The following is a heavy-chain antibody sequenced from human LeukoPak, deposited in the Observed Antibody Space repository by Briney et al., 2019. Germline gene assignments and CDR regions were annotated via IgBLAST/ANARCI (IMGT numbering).Heavy chain of an antibody. V-gene: IGHV3-66*01. D-gene: IGHD3-22*01. CDR1: GFTVSGNY. Sequence: GGSLRLSCAASGFTVSGNYMSWVRQAPGKGLEWVSVIYTGGKTYHADSVKGRFTISRDNSKNTLYLQMNSLRAEDTAVYYCARGLDYYDSPFGYWVQGTLVAVSS. CDR3: ARGLDYYDSPFGY. J-gene: IGHJ4*02. CDR2: IYTGGKT.